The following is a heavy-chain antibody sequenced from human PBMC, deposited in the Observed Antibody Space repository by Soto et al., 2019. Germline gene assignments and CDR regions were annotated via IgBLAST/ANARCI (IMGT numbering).Heavy chain of an antibody. CDR2: ISAYNGNT. J-gene: IGHJ5*02. CDR3: ARASRRADIVVVVAARPYLTWFDP. CDR1: GYTFTSYG. D-gene: IGHD2-15*01. Sequence: ASVKVSCKASGYTFTSYGISWVRQAPGQGLEWMGRISAYNGNTNYAQKLQGRVTMTTDTSTSTAYMELRSLRSDDTAVYYCARASRRADIVVVVAARPYLTWFDPWGQGTLVTVSS. V-gene: IGHV1-18*01.